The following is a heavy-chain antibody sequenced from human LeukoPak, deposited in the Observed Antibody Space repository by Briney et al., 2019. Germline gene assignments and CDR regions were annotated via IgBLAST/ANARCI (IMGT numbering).Heavy chain of an antibody. Sequence: GASVKVSCKASGYTFSLYAIHWARQAPGQRLEWMGWINAANGNTRYSQKFQGRVTMTRDMSTSTVYMELSSLRSEDTAVYYCARDQRSGFGELPSDYWGQGTLVTVSS. V-gene: IGHV1-3*01. CDR3: ARDQRSGFGELPSDY. J-gene: IGHJ4*02. CDR2: INAANGNT. D-gene: IGHD3-10*01. CDR1: GYTFSLYA.